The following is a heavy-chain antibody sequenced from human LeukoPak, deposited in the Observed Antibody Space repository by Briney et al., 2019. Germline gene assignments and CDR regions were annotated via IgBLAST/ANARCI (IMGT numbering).Heavy chain of an antibody. CDR2: INSDGSST. Sequence: GGSLRLSCAASGFTFSSYWMHWVRQAPGKGLVWVSRINSDGSSTSYADSVKGRFTISRDNAKNTLYLQMNSLRAEDTAVYYCARAPGGYSYGFDYWGQGTLVTVSS. CDR1: GFTFSSYW. J-gene: IGHJ4*02. D-gene: IGHD5-18*01. V-gene: IGHV3-74*01. CDR3: ARAPGGYSYGFDY.